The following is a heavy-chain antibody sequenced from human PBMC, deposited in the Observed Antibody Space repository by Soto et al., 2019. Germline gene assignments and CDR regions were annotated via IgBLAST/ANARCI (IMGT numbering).Heavy chain of an antibody. J-gene: IGHJ6*02. Sequence: KQSQTLSLTCAISGDSVSSNSVAWNWIRQSPSRGLEWLGRTYYRSKWYNDYAVSVKSRITINPDTSKNQFSLQLNSVTPEDTAVYYCARGLYSSSYYYYYGMDVWGQGTTVTVSS. V-gene: IGHV6-1*01. CDR1: GDSVSSNSVA. CDR2: TYYRSKWYN. CDR3: ARGLYSSSYYYYYGMDV. D-gene: IGHD6-6*01.